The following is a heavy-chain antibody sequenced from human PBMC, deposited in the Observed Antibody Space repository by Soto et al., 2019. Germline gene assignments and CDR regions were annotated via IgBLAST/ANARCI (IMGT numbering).Heavy chain of an antibody. J-gene: IGHJ6*02. CDR3: ARVSWREKYGMDV. V-gene: IGHV3-23*01. CDR1: GFTFSTYA. Sequence: PGGSLRLSCAASGFTFSTYAMNWVRQAPGKGLEWVSNIGGSGRNTYYAESVKGRFTISRDNLKSTVHLQMNRLRAEDTAVYYCARVSWREKYGMDVWGQGTTVTVSS. CDR2: IGGSGRNT.